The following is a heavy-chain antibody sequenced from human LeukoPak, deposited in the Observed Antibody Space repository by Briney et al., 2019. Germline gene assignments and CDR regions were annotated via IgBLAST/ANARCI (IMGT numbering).Heavy chain of an antibody. CDR3: ARDARGWSGFDY. J-gene: IGHJ4*02. D-gene: IGHD3-3*01. CDR2: IYHSGST. V-gene: IGHV4-38-2*02. Sequence: SETLSLTCTVSGYSISSGYYWGWIRQPPGEGLEWIGSIYHSGSTYYNPSLKSRVTMSVDTSKNQFSLNLSSVTAADTAVYYCARDARGWSGFDYWGQGTLVTVSS. CDR1: GYSISSGYY.